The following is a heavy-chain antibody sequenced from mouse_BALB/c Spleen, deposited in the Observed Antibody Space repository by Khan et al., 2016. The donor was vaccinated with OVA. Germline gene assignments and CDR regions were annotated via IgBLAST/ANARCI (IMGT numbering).Heavy chain of an antibody. J-gene: IGHJ3*01. CDR3: ARNSYMYDFTY. Sequence: QVQLKQSGPGLLQPSQSLSITCTVSGFSLTTYGVHWVRQSPGKGLEWLGLIWSGGNTDYNAAFISRLSISKDKSKSQVFFKMYNLQVDDTAIYYCARNSYMYDFTYWGQGTLVPVSA. CDR1: GFSLTTYG. V-gene: IGHV2-4-1*01. CDR2: IWSGGNT. D-gene: IGHD2-14*01.